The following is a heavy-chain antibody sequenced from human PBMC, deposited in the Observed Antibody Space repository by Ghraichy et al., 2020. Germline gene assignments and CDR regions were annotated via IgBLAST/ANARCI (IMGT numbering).Heavy chain of an antibody. D-gene: IGHD3-22*01. CDR3: ARKSSGYYYVIEPPFDY. CDR2: IKQDGSEK. J-gene: IGHJ4*02. Sequence: GGSLRLSCAASGFTFSSYWMSWVRQAPGKGLEWVANIKQDGSEKYYVDSVKGRFTISRDNAKNSLYLQMNSLRAEDTAVYYCARKSSGYYYVIEPPFDYWGQGTLVTVSS. CDR1: GFTFSSYW. V-gene: IGHV3-7*01.